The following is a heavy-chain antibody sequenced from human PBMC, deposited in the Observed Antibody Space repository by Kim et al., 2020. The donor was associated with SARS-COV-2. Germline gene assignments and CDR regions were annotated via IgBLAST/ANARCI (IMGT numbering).Heavy chain of an antibody. V-gene: IGHV4-34*01. J-gene: IGHJ6*02. Sequence: SETLSLTCAVSGGSVTDYYWSWIRQPPGKGLEWIGELTHSGNTYYNPSLRGRVTISVDTSKNHLSLIVNSVTAADTAVYYCARPLGTSDTYGMDVWGQGT. CDR2: LTHSGNT. CDR1: GGSVTDYY. D-gene: IGHD1-1*01. CDR3: ARPLGTSDTYGMDV.